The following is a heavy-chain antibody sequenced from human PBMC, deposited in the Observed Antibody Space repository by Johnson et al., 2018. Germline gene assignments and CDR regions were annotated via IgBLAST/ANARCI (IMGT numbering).Heavy chain of an antibody. J-gene: IGHJ6*04. CDR3: ARDRHSGSLGVYYYGMDV. V-gene: IGHV1-69*11. CDR1: GGSFIAYS. D-gene: IGHD1-26*01. Sequence: QVQLVQAGAEVKKPGSSVKVSCKTSGGSFIAYSISWVRQAPGQGLEWMGGIIPVPGPTNYAQKFQGSVTISADESSNTVYMELRSLKSEDTAVYYCARDRHSGSLGVYYYGMDVWGKGTTVTVSS. CDR2: IIPVPGPT.